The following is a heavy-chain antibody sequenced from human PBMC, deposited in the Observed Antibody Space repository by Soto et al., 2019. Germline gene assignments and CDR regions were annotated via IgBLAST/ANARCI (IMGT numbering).Heavy chain of an antibody. J-gene: IGHJ5*01. CDR3: ARGTASTPLYS. V-gene: IGHV1-3*01. CDR2: INAGNGNT. Sequence: ASLKVSCKASGFTFIIYAMHWVRPALGQRLECMGWINAGNGNTNYSQKFQGRVTITRDTSASTAYKELNSLRSEDTAVKYSARGTASTPLYSLGHGTLVPVSS. D-gene: IGHD3-16*02. CDR1: GFTFIIYA.